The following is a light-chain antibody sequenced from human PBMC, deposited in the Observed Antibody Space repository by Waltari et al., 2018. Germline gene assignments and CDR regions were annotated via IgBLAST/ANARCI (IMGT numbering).Light chain of an antibody. CDR1: RSNIVAGYD. CDR2: GNS. V-gene: IGLV1-40*01. CDR3: QSYDRSLSAYV. Sequence: QSVLTQPPSVSGAPGQRVTISCTGRRSNIVAGYDLHSYQQLPETAPKLLIYGNSNRPSGVPDRFSGSKSGTSASLAITGLQADDESDYYCQSYDRSLSAYVFGTGTKVTVL. J-gene: IGLJ1*01.